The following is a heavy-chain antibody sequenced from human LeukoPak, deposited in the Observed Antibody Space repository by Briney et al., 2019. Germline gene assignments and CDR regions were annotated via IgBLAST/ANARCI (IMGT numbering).Heavy chain of an antibody. CDR3: ARGRPHGNDY. CDR1: GFTFSSYW. CDR2: IASDGSST. Sequence: GESLRLSCAASGFTFSSYWMNWVRQAPGKGLVWVSRIASDGSSTTYADSVKGRFSISRDNAKNTLYLQMNSLRVEDTAVYYCARGRPHGNDYWGQGTLVTVSS. V-gene: IGHV3-74*01. J-gene: IGHJ4*02. D-gene: IGHD4-23*01.